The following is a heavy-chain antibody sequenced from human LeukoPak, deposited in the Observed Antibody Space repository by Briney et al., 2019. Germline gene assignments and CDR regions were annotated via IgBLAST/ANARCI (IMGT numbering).Heavy chain of an antibody. D-gene: IGHD3-22*01. CDR2: ITPIFDTA. J-gene: IGHJ4*02. Sequence: SVKVSCKASGGTFSRFTISWVRQAPGQGFEWMGGITPIFDTANYAQKFQGRVSITADESTSTAFMELSSLRSEDTAVYYCAREWGLESSGYYYAYWGQGTLVTVSS. CDR1: GGTFSRFT. CDR3: AREWGLESSGYYYAY. V-gene: IGHV1-69*13.